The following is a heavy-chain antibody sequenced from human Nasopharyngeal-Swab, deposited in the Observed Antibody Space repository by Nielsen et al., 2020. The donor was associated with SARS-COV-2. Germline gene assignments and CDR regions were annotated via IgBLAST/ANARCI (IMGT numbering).Heavy chain of an antibody. CDR2: IWYDGSKK. Sequence: WIRQPPGKGLEWVAVIWYDGSKKYYGDSGKGRFTISRDNSKNTMYLQMNSLRAEDTAVYYCARAGGYCSGGSCRRHYYFDYWGQGTLVTVSS. V-gene: IGHV3-33*01. J-gene: IGHJ4*02. CDR3: ARAGGYCSGGSCRRHYYFDY. D-gene: IGHD2-15*01.